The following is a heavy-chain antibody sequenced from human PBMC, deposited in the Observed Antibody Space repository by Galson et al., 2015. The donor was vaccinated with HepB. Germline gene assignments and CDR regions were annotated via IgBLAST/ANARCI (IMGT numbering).Heavy chain of an antibody. Sequence: SLRLSCAASGFTFTTYAMSWVRQAPGKGLEWVSVISGSGGSTYYADSVKGRFTTSRDNSKNTLYLQMNSLRAEDTAVYYCAQDICSGGSCYSVHWGQGTLVTVSS. CDR2: ISGSGGST. J-gene: IGHJ4*02. CDR1: GFTFTTYA. CDR3: AQDICSGGSCYSVH. V-gene: IGHV3-23*01. D-gene: IGHD2-15*01.